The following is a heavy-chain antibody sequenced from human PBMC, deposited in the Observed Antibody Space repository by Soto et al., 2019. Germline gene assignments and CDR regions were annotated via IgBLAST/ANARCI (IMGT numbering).Heavy chain of an antibody. V-gene: IGHV4-61*08. J-gene: IGHJ6*02. CDR1: GGSISSGGYS. Sequence: SETLSLTCAVSGGSISSGGYSWSWIRQPPGKGLEWIGYIYYSGSTNYNPSLKSRVTISVDTSKNQFSLKLSSVTAADTAVYYCARVADYCSSTSCYAVWEGGMDVWGQGTTVNVS. CDR3: ARVADYCSSTSCYAVWEGGMDV. CDR2: IYYSGST. D-gene: IGHD2-2*01.